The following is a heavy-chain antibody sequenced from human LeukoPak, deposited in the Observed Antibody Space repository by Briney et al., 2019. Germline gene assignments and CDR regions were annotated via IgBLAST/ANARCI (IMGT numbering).Heavy chain of an antibody. Sequence: SGGSLRLSCVASEFRFGRDWISWVRQAPGKGLEWVACIKQDGSEEYYVGSVRGRFTVSVDNGKNSLYLQMSSLRAEDTARYYCATLDSTKSVFWGRGTAVTVSS. CDR1: EFRFGRDW. J-gene: IGHJ1*01. CDR2: IKQDGSEE. D-gene: IGHD2-2*01. CDR3: ATLDSTKSVF. V-gene: IGHV3-7*01.